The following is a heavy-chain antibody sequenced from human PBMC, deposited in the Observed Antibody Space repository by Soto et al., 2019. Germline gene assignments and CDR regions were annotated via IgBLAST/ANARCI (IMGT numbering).Heavy chain of an antibody. Sequence: GGSLRLSCASSGFTFSNYKMNWVRHAPGKGLDWVAYISSSCSTRHSADSVNGRFTISRGNAKKSLYLQMNSLRAEDTAVYYCARDEYGGAYDYWGQGTLVTVSS. D-gene: IGHD4-17*01. CDR1: GFTFSNYK. V-gene: IGHV3-48*03. J-gene: IGHJ4*02. CDR2: ISSSCSTR. CDR3: ARDEYGGAYDY.